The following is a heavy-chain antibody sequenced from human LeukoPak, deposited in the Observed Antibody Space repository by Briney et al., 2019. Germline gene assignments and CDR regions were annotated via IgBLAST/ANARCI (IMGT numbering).Heavy chain of an antibody. V-gene: IGHV1-24*01. Sequence: ASVTVSCKVSGYTLTELSMHWVRQAPGKGLEWMGGFDPEDGETIYAQKFQGRVTMTEDTSTDTAYMELSSLRSDDTAVYYCARDKYYYDSSGYYDDYYYYGMDVWGQGTTVTVSS. CDR3: ARDKYYYDSSGYYDDYYYYGMDV. CDR2: FDPEDGET. D-gene: IGHD3-22*01. J-gene: IGHJ6*02. CDR1: GYTLTELS.